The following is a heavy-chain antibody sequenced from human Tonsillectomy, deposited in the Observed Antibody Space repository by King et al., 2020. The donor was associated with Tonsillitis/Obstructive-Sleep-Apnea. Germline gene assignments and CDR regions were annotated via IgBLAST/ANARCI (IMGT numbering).Heavy chain of an antibody. D-gene: IGHD3-22*01. J-gene: IGHJ4*02. Sequence: VQLVESGGGLVQPGGSLRLSCAASGFTFSSYWMHWVRQAPGKGLVWVSRINSDGSSTSYEDSVKGRFTISRDNAKNTLYLQMNSLRAEDTAVYYCARATTYYYDSSGYRQWGQGTLVTVSS. CDR3: ARATTYYYDSSGYRQ. V-gene: IGHV3-74*01. CDR2: INSDGSST. CDR1: GFTFSSYW.